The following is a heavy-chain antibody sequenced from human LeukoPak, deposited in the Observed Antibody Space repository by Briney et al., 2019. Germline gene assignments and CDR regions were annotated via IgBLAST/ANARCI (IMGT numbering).Heavy chain of an antibody. CDR3: AKDPAYCGGGSCYSGYYYGMDV. Sequence: GRSLRPSCAASGFTFSSNCMSWVRHAPGKGLEWVSYITMSSSTIHYADTVKGRFTISRDNSKSTLYLQMDSLRAEDTAVYYCAKDPAYCGGGSCYSGYYYGMDVWGQGTTVTVSS. J-gene: IGHJ6*02. CDR1: GFTFSSNC. CDR2: ITMSSSTI. V-gene: IGHV3-48*01. D-gene: IGHD2-15*01.